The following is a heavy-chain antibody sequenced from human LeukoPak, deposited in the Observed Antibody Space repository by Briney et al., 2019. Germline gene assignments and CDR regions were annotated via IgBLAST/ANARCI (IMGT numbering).Heavy chain of an antibody. J-gene: IGHJ4*02. V-gene: IGHV3-21*01. CDR3: ARAGVVGRAARLDS. D-gene: IGHD2-2*01. Sequence: GGSLRLSCAASGYTFSGYIMNWVRQAPGEGLGWVSSIGSSSSYIYYAESVKGRFSICRDNAKNALYLQMNSLRAEDTAVYYCARAGVVGRAARLDSWGQGTLVTVSS. CDR2: IGSSSSYI. CDR1: GYTFSGYI.